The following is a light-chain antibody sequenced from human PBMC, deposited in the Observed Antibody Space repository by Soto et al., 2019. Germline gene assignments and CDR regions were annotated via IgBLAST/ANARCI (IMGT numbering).Light chain of an antibody. CDR2: GAS. CDR1: QSVSSSY. J-gene: IGKJ2*01. V-gene: IGKV3-20*01. Sequence: EIVLTQSPGTLSLSPGERVTLSCRASQSVSSSYLAWYQQKPGQAPRLLIYGASSRATGIPDRFSGSGSGTDFPLTISRLEPEDFAVYYCQQYGSSPTYTFGQGTKLEIK. CDR3: QQYGSSPTYT.